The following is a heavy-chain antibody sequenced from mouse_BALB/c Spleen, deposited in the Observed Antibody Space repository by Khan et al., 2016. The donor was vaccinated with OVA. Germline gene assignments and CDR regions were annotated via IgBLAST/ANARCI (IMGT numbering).Heavy chain of an antibody. CDR3: ARSITTATRGFAY. CDR2: MTYSGSA. CDR1: GYSITSDYA. D-gene: IGHD1-2*01. Sequence: EVQLQESGPGLVKPSQSLSLTCTVTGYSITSDYAWNWIRPFPGNKLEWMAYMTYSGSAFYNPSLKSRISITRDTSKNQFFLQLNSMTTEDTAAYYCARSITTATRGFAYWGQGTLVTVSA. J-gene: IGHJ3*01. V-gene: IGHV3-2*02.